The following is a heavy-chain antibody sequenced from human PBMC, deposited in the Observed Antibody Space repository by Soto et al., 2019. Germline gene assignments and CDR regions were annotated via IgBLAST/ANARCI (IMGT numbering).Heavy chain of an antibody. CDR2: IDPSDSYT. CDR1: GYSFTSYW. Sequence: GESLKISCKGSGYSFTSYWISWVRQMPGKGLEWMGRIDPSDSYTNYSPSFQGHVTISADKSISTAYLQWSSLKASDTAMYYCARQVTIFSSIAAFDWFDPWGQGTLVTVSS. V-gene: IGHV5-10-1*01. J-gene: IGHJ5*02. D-gene: IGHD6-6*01. CDR3: ARQVTIFSSIAAFDWFDP.